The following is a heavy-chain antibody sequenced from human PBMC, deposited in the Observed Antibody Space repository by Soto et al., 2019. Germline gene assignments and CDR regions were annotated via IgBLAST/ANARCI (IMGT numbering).Heavy chain of an antibody. CDR3: ARAPPVCSGGSCYSWYY. J-gene: IGHJ4*02. CDR2: ISGSGGST. CDR1: GFTFSSYA. Sequence: HPGGSLRLSCAASGFTFSSYAMSWVRQAPGKGLERVSAISGSGGSTYYADSVKGRFTISRDNSKNTLYLQMNSLRAEDTAVYYCARAPPVCSGGSCYSWYYWDQGTLVTVSS. V-gene: IGHV3-23*01. D-gene: IGHD2-15*01.